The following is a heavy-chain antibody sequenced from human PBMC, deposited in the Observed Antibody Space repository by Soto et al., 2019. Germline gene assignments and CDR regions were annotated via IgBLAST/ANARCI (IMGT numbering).Heavy chain of an antibody. CDR2: IYATGTT. J-gene: IGHJ5*02. CDR1: GASISGFY. D-gene: IGHD1-1*01. Sequence: KTSETLSLSCTVSGASISGFYWSWIRKSAGKGLEWIGRIYATGTTDYNPSLKSRVMMSVDTSKKQFSLKLRSVTAADTAVYYCVRDGTKTLRDWFDPWGQGISVTVSS. CDR3: VRDGTKTLRDWFDP. V-gene: IGHV4-4*07.